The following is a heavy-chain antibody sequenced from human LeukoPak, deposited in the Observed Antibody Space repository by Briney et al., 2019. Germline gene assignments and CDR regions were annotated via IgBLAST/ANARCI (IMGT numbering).Heavy chain of an antibody. V-gene: IGHV4-59*12. D-gene: IGHD5-18*01. Sequence: PSETLSHTCTVSGGSISSYYWSWIRQPPGKGLEWIGYIYYSGSTNYNPSLKSRVTISVDTSKNQFSLKLSSVTAADTAVYYCARGLGYSYGHFYYYYGMDVWGQGTTVTVSS. CDR3: ARGLGYSYGHFYYYYGMDV. CDR2: IYYSGST. CDR1: GGSISSYY. J-gene: IGHJ6*02.